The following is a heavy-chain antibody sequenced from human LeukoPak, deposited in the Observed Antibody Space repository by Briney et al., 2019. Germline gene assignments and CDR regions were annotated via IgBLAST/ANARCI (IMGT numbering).Heavy chain of an antibody. D-gene: IGHD1-26*01. Sequence: PGRSLRLSCAASGFTFSSYAMNWVRQAPGKGLQWVSALSGSGGSTYYADPVKGRFTISRDNSKNTLYLHMNTLRAEDTAIYYCAKDRTVGASYWYFDLWGRGTLVTVSS. J-gene: IGHJ2*01. V-gene: IGHV3-23*01. CDR2: LSGSGGST. CDR3: AKDRTVGASYWYFDL. CDR1: GFTFSSYA.